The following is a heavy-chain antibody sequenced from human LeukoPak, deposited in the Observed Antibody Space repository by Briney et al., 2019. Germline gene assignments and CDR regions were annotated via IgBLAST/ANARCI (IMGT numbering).Heavy chain of an antibody. CDR1: GGSISSSSYY. Sequence: PSETLSLTCTVSGGSISSSSYYWGWIRQPPGKGLEWIGYIYYSGSTNYNPSLKSRVTISVDTSKNQFSLKLSSVTAADTAVYYCARGGYCTNGVCWNYYYYYYMDVWGKGTTVTVSS. CDR3: ARGGYCTNGVCWNYYYYYYMDV. D-gene: IGHD2-8*01. J-gene: IGHJ6*03. CDR2: IYYSGST. V-gene: IGHV4-61*05.